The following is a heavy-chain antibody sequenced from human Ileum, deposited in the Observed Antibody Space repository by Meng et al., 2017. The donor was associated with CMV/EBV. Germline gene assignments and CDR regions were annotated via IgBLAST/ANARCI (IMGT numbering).Heavy chain of an antibody. Sequence: QVHLVQSGAEVKKPGSSMRVSCKASGGTFSNYPITWVRQAHGQGLEWMGLINPVVSSIKSAHKLQGRVTITADESTSTAYLDLSSLTSDDTAVYYCATGVDTALVYWGQGTLVTVSS. CDR3: ATGVDTALVY. CDR1: GGTFSNYP. CDR2: INPVVSSI. D-gene: IGHD5-18*01. V-gene: IGHV1-69*13. J-gene: IGHJ4*02.